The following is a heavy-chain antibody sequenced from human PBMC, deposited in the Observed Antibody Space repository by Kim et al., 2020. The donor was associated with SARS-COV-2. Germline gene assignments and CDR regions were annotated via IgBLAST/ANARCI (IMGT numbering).Heavy chain of an antibody. CDR1: GGTFSSYA. Sequence: SVKVSCKASGGTFSSYAISWVRQAPGQGLEWMGGIIPIFGTANYAQKFQGRVTITADESTSTAYMELSSLRSEDTAVYYCARERPPWLSGSYHFDYWGQGTLVTVSS. CDR2: IIPIFGTA. J-gene: IGHJ4*02. CDR3: ARERPPWLSGSYHFDY. V-gene: IGHV1-69*13. D-gene: IGHD1-26*01.